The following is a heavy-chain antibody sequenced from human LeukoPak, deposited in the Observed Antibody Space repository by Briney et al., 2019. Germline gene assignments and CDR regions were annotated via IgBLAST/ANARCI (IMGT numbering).Heavy chain of an antibody. CDR3: ARDQGEKYQLLSG. CDR1: GGTFSSYA. V-gene: IGHV1-69*06. Sequence: SVKVSCKASGGTFSSYAISWVRQAPGQGLEWMGRIIPIFGTANYAQKSQGRVTTTADKSTSTAYMELSSLRSEDTAVYYCARDQGEKYQLLSGWGQGTLVTVSS. CDR2: IIPIFGTA. D-gene: IGHD2-2*01. J-gene: IGHJ4*02.